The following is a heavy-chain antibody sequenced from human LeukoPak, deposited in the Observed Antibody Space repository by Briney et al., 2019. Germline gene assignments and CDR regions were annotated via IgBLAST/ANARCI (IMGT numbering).Heavy chain of an antibody. CDR2: ISAYNGNT. V-gene: IGHV1-18*01. CDR3: ARDRTMGYDFWSGYYCDAFDI. D-gene: IGHD3-3*01. CDR1: GYTFTSYG. Sequence: ASVKVSCKASGYTFTSYGISWVRQAPGQGLEWMGWISAYNGNTNYAQKLQGRVTMTTDTSTSTAYMELRSLRSDDTAVYYCARDRTMGYDFWSGYYCDAFDIWGQGTMVTVSS. J-gene: IGHJ3*02.